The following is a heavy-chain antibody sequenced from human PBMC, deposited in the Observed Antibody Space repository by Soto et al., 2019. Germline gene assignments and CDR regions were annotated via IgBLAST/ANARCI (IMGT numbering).Heavy chain of an antibody. Sequence: GGSLRLFCVSSVLSVGISDMTWVGQAPGEGLQWVSTITDTGGDAKYADSVRGRFVISRDNSKKTLYLQMTSLTAEDSAMYYCARGSTDSYPGSRIFDFWGRGTMATASS. CDR3: ARGSTDSYPGSRIFDF. D-gene: IGHD3-10*01. V-gene: IGHV3-23*01. CDR2: ITDTGGDA. J-gene: IGHJ4*02. CDR1: VLSVGISD.